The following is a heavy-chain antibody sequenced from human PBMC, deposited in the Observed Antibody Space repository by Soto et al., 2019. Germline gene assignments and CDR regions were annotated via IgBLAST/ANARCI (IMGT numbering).Heavy chain of an antibody. D-gene: IGHD3-22*01. J-gene: IGHJ4*02. V-gene: IGHV1-18*04. Sequence: QVQLVQSGAEVKKPGASVKVSCQASGYTFTLYGISWVRQAPGQGLEWMGWISCYNGNTDYAQNLQYRVTLTTDACTSSVYMELRSLRSDDTAVYYCARVDYYDSSGYYGYWGQGNMMTVSS. CDR2: ISCYNGNT. CDR3: ARVDYYDSSGYYGY. CDR1: GYTFTLYG.